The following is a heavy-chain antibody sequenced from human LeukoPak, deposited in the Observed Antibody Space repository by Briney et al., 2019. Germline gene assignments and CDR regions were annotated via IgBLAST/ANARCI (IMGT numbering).Heavy chain of an antibody. Sequence: ASVKVSCKASGSTFTSYYMHWVRHAPGQGLEWMGIINPSGGSTSYAQKFQGRVTMTMDMSTSTAYMELSSLRSEDTAVYYCAREAMIDTVLPDYWGQGTLVTVSS. CDR1: GSTFTSYY. CDR2: INPSGGST. D-gene: IGHD3-22*01. V-gene: IGHV1-46*01. J-gene: IGHJ4*02. CDR3: AREAMIDTVLPDY.